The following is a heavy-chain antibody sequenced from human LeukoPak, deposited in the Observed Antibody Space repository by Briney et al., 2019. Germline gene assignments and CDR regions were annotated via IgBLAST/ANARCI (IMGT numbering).Heavy chain of an antibody. D-gene: IGHD3-10*01. J-gene: IGHJ6*03. CDR2: ISFDGTIT. CDR1: GFPFSNHA. CDR3: AKDTPSGYYYGSGRLRIYYYYMDV. Sequence: SGGSLRLSCAASGFPFSNHAMHWVRQAPGKGPEWVTIISFDGTITYYTDSVKGRFTITRDNSRNTLYLQMNSLRAEDTALYYCAKDTPSGYYYGSGRLRIYYYYMDVWGKGTTVTISS. V-gene: IGHV3-30*14.